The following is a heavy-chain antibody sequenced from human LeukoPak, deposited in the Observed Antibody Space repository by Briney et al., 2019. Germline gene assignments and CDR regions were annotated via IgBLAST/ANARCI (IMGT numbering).Heavy chain of an antibody. D-gene: IGHD1-26*01. CDR2: IWYDGSNK. CDR1: GFTFSSYG. V-gene: IGHV3-30*19. Sequence: QTGRSLRLSCAASGFTFSSYGMHWVRQAPGKGLEWVAVIWYDGSNKYYADSVKGRFAISRDNSKNTLFLQMNNLRAEDTAVYYCARVDWEGSGSYYFDYWGQGTLVTVSS. J-gene: IGHJ4*02. CDR3: ARVDWEGSGSYYFDY.